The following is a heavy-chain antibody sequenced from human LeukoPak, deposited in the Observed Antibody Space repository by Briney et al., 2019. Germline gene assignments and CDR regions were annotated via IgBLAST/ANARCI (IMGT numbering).Heavy chain of an antibody. V-gene: IGHV3-21*01. CDR2: ISNNSSYI. CDR1: GFTFSSYS. CDR3: TRGGVPAAFNWFDP. J-gene: IGHJ5*02. Sequence: GGSLRLSCAASGFTFSSYSMNWVRQAPGKGLEWVSSISNNSSYIYYADSVKGRFTISRDNSKNSLYLQMNSLRAEDTAVYYCTRGGVPAAFNWFDPWGKGTLVTVS. D-gene: IGHD2-2*01.